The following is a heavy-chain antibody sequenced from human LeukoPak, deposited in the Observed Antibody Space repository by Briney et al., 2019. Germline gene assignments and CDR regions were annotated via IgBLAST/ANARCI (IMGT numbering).Heavy chain of an antibody. V-gene: IGHV7-4-1*02. CDR2: INPNTGNP. Sequence: ASVKVSCKASGYTFTSYAMNWVRQAPGQGLEWMGWINPNTGNPTYAQGFTGQFVFSLDTSVSTAYLQISSLKAEDTAVYYCARDTAPLLWFGELSTCDYWGQGTLVTVSS. CDR3: ARDTAPLLWFGELSTCDY. D-gene: IGHD3-10*01. CDR1: GYTFTSYA. J-gene: IGHJ4*02.